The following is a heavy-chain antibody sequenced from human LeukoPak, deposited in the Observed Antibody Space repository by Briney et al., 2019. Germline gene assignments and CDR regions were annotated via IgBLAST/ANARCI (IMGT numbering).Heavy chain of an antibody. V-gene: IGHV3-74*01. J-gene: IGHJ6*03. CDR2: VNSDGSST. D-gene: IGHD3-10*01. CDR1: GFTFSSYW. Sequence: GGSLRLSCAASGFTFSSYWMHWVRQAPGKGLVWVSRVNSDGSSTSYADSVKGRFTVSRENAKNTLYLQMNSLRAEDTAVYYCARDHRGSGSRYYYYYMDAWGKGTTVTISS. CDR3: ARDHRGSGSRYYYYYMDA.